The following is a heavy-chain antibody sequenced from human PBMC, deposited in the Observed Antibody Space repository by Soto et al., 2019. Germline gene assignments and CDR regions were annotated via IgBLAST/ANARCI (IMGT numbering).Heavy chain of an antibody. CDR1: GFTFTSSA. J-gene: IGHJ4*02. V-gene: IGHV1-58*02. D-gene: IGHD3-22*01. CDR2: IVVGSGNT. CDR3: ACGREGVYYDSSSYSVFDY. Sequence: SVKVSCKASGFTFTSSAMQWLRQARGQRLEWIGWIVVGSGNTNYAQKFQGWVTITRDRSTSTAYMELSRLRSDDTAVYYCACGREGVYYDSSSYSVFDYWGQGTLGTGSS.